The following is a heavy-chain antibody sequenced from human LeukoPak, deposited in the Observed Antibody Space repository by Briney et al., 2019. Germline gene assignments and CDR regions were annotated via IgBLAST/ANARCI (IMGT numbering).Heavy chain of an antibody. CDR3: ARGRYYYDSSGYYPDY. J-gene: IGHJ4*02. V-gene: IGHV1-2*02. CDR2: INPNGGGT. CDR1: GYTFTGYY. Sequence: ASVKVSCKASGYTFTGYYMHWVRQAPGQGLEWMGWINPNGGGTNYAQKFQGRVTMTRDTSISTAYMELSSLRSEDTAVYYCARGRYYYDSSGYYPDYWGQGTLVTVSS. D-gene: IGHD3-22*01.